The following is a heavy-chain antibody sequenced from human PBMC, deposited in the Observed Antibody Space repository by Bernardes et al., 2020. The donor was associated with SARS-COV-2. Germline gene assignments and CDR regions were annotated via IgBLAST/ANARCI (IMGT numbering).Heavy chain of an antibody. J-gene: IGHJ4*02. V-gene: IGHV3-23*01. CDR1: GFTFSNYA. CDR2: IFGSGSGT. Sequence: GGSLRLSCAASGFTFSNYAMNWVRQAPGKGLEWVSAIFGSGSGTYYGDSVKGRFTVSRDNSKNTLYLQMHSLRAEDTAIYYCAKDQGRFGERVVVWYFDSWGQGTLVTVSS. CDR3: AKDQGRFGERVVVWYFDS. D-gene: IGHD3-16*01.